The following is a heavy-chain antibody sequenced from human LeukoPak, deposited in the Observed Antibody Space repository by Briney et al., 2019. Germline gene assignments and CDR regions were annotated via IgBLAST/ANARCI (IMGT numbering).Heavy chain of an antibody. CDR1: GFTFSSYA. V-gene: IGHV3-23*01. Sequence: PGGSLRLSCAASGFTFSSYAMSWVRQAPGKGLEWVSAISGSGGSTYYADSVKGRFTISRDNSKNTLYLQMNSLRAEDMAVYYCAKGNTDYDFWSGPTYNWFDPWGQGTLVTVSS. CDR2: ISGSGGST. D-gene: IGHD3-3*01. CDR3: AKGNTDYDFWSGPTYNWFDP. J-gene: IGHJ5*02.